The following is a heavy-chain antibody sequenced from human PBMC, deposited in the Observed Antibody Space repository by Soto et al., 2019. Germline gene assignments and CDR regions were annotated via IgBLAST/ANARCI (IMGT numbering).Heavy chain of an antibody. J-gene: IGHJ4*02. D-gene: IGHD3-22*01. CDR2: VYYSGST. V-gene: IGHV4-31*02. Sequence: QVQLQESGPGLVKPSQTLSLTCFVSGGSISSGGHFWSWIRQHPGKGLQWIGYVYYSGSTHYNPSFRSRLSISVDTSKNQFSLKLTSVTAADTAVYFCARCTGYYPSFFDSWGQGAQVTVSP. CDR3: ARCTGYYPSFFDS. CDR1: GGSISSGGHF.